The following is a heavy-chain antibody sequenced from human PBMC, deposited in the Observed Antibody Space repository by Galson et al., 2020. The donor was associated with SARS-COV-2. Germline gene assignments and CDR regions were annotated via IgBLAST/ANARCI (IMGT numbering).Heavy chain of an antibody. CDR3: AREWGEINSSVVDY. J-gene: IGHJ4*02. Sequence: ASVKVSCKASGYTFISFYIHWVRQAPGQGLEWMGVINPRGDNTSYAQKLRGRVTVTKDMSTQTVYMELSSLTSEDTAVYYCAREWGEINSSVVDYWGQGSLVFVSS. CDR1: GYTFISFY. V-gene: IGHV1-46*04. D-gene: IGHD2-21*01. CDR2: INPRGDNT.